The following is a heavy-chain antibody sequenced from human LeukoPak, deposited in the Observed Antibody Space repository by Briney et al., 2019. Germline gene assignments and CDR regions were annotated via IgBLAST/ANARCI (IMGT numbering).Heavy chain of an antibody. J-gene: IGHJ4*02. Sequence: PSETLSLTCTVSGDSISSGSYYWGWIRQPPGKGLEWIGSIYYSGSTYYNPSLKSRVTISVDTSKNQFSLKLNSVTAADTAVYYCARHRSKWLQSSFDYWGQGTLVTVSS. CDR3: ARHRSKWLQSSFDY. V-gene: IGHV4-39*01. CDR2: IYYSGST. CDR1: GDSISSGSYY. D-gene: IGHD5-24*01.